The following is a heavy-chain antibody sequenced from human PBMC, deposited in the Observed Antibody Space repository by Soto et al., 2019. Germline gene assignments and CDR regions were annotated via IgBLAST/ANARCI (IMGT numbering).Heavy chain of an antibody. CDR2: IFLNDER. V-gene: IGHV2-26*01. CDR3: AQTEDGGRSRTPAGWFDA. D-gene: IGHD2-15*01. CDR1: GFSLSNAGMG. Sequence: QVTLKESGPVLVKPTEPLTLTCTVSGFSLSNAGMGVSWIRQPPGKALEWLAHIFLNDERRFSTSLKNRLSISKDTSNSQVVLIMTNMDPVDTATYYCAQTEDGGRSRTPAGWFDAWGQGTLVTVSS. J-gene: IGHJ5*02.